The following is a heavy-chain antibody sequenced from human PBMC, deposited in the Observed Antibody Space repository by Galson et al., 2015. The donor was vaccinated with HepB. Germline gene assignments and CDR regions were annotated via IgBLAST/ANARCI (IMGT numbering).Heavy chain of an antibody. CDR2: IIPIFGTA. V-gene: IGHV1-69*13. CDR3: ASPRGEDTAMVVEIGRGYYYGMDV. CDR1: GGTFSSYA. J-gene: IGHJ6*02. D-gene: IGHD5-18*01. Sequence: SVKVSCKASGGTFSSYAISWVRQAPGQGLEWMGGIIPIFGTANYAQKFQGRVTITADESTSTDYMELSSLRSEDTAVYYCASPRGEDTAMVVEIGRGYYYGMDVWGQGTTVTVSS.